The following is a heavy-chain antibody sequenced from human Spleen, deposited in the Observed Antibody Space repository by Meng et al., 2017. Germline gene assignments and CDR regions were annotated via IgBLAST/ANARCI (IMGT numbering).Heavy chain of an antibody. D-gene: IGHD6-19*01. J-gene: IGHJ4*02. CDR1: GYNFTRYA. CDR2: ISANTEKT. CDR3: ARIVSGTEGFDY. V-gene: IGHV1-18*04. Sequence: QVQMLQSGPEVKKPGASVKGSCNPTGYNFTRYAISWVRHAPGQVPEWLGWISANTEKTNYAQKFQDTVTMTTDTSTGSVYTELRGFRSDDTAIYYCARIVSGTEGFDYWGRGTLVTVSS.